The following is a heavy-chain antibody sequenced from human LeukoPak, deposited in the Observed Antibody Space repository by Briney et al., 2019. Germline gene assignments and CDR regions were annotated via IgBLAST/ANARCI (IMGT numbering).Heavy chain of an antibody. Sequence: GESLRLSCAASGFTVSSNYMSWVRQAPGKGLEWASSISSSSSYIYYADSVKGRFTISRDNAKNSLYLQMNSLRAEDTAVYYCARDEAYFDYWGQGTLVTVSS. CDR3: ARDEAYFDY. J-gene: IGHJ4*02. CDR2: ISSSSSYI. CDR1: GFTVSSNY. V-gene: IGHV3-21*01.